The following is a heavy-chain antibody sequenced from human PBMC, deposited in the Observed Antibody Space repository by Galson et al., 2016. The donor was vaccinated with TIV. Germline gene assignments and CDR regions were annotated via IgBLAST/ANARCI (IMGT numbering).Heavy chain of an antibody. J-gene: IGHJ5*02. V-gene: IGHV4-39*01. CDR2: IYYSGSA. Sequence: SETLSLTCTVSGGSISSTSYYWGWIRQPPGKGLEWIGNIYYSGSAYYNPSLKSRVTISVDTSKNQFSLKLSSVTAAGTAVYYCATYCSSTTCLFDPWGQGTLVTVSS. CDR1: GGSISSTSYY. D-gene: IGHD2-2*01. CDR3: ATYCSSTTCLFDP.